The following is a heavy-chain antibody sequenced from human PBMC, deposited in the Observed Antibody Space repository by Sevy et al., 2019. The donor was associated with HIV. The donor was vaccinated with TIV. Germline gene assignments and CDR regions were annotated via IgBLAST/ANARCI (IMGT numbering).Heavy chain of an antibody. D-gene: IGHD3-16*02. V-gene: IGHV3-21*01. CDR3: ARGVSYVWGSYRLPYYFDY. Sequence: GGSLRLSCAASGFTFSSYSMNWVRQAPGKGLEWVSSISSSSSYIYYADSVKGRFTISRDNAKNSLYLQMNSLRAEDTAVYYCARGVSYVWGSYRLPYYFDYRGQGTLVTVSS. CDR1: GFTFSSYS. J-gene: IGHJ4*02. CDR2: ISSSSSYI.